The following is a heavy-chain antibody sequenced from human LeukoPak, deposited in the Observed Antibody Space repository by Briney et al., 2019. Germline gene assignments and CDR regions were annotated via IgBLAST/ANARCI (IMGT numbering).Heavy chain of an antibody. CDR2: ISTYNGNT. J-gene: IGHJ6*03. CDR3: ARDLAVTTRNLYNYIDV. Sequence: ASVKVSCKTSGYSFTSYGITWVRQAPGQGLEWMGWISTYNGNTNYAQKLQGRVTMTTDTSTSTAYMGVRSLRSDDTAVYYCARDLAVTTRNLYNYIDVWGKGTTVTVSS. V-gene: IGHV1-18*01. CDR1: GYSFTSYG. D-gene: IGHD4-17*01.